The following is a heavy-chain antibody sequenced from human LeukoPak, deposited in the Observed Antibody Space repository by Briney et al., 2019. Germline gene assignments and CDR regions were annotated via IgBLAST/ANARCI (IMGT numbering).Heavy chain of an antibody. D-gene: IGHD2-21*01. J-gene: IGHJ4*02. V-gene: IGHV4-59*08. Sequence: SETLSLTCNVSGVSTSSSYWSWIRQPPGKGLEWIGYIFHTGDSNHNPSLKRRVSISLDTSRDQIALRLTSVTAADTAVYYCARHRFASPLDSWGQGTLVTVSS. CDR3: ARHRFASPLDS. CDR2: IFHTGDS. CDR1: GVSTSSSY.